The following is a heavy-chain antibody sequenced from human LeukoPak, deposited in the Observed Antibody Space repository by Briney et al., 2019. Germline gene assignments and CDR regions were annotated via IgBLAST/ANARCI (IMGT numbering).Heavy chain of an antibody. Sequence: SETLSLTCTVSGGSISSGGYYWSWIRQHPGKGLEWIWYIYYSGSTYYNPSLKSRVTISVDTSKNQFSLKLSSVTAADTAVYYCARDSKRYYDSSGYFYYYGMDVWGQGTTVTVSS. J-gene: IGHJ6*02. CDR1: GGSISSGGYY. CDR3: ARDSKRYYDSSGYFYYYGMDV. CDR2: IYYSGST. D-gene: IGHD3-22*01. V-gene: IGHV4-31*03.